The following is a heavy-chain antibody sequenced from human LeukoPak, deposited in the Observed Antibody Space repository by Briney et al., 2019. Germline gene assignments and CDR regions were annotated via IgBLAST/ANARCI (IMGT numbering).Heavy chain of an antibody. CDR2: ISTYTGTP. D-gene: IGHD5-12*01. CDR1: GYTFSSYT. J-gene: IGHJ4*02. V-gene: IGHV7-4-1*02. Sequence: ASVKVSCKASGYTFSSYTLCWLRQAPGQGLEWMGLISTYTGTPTYAQGFTGRFVFSLDSSVSTAYLQINSLKAEDIAVYYCVRQYSGYESLYFDSWGQETLVTVSS. CDR3: VRQYSGYESLYFDS.